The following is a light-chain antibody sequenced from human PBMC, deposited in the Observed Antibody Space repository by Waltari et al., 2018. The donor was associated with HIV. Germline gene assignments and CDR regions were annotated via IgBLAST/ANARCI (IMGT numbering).Light chain of an antibody. V-gene: IGLV2-11*01. CDR1: SSDVGGYNF. J-gene: IGLJ3*02. CDR2: DVS. CDR3: CSYTGSYTWV. Sequence: QSALTQPRSVSGSPGQSVTISCTGNSSDVGGYNFVSWYQQHPGKAPKLVIYDVSKWPSGVPDRFSGSKSGNTASLTISGLQAEDEADYYCCSYTGSYTWVFGGGTELTVL.